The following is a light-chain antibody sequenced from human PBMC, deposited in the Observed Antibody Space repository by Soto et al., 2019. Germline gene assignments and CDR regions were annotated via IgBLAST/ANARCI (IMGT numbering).Light chain of an antibody. J-gene: IGKJ4*01. V-gene: IGKV3-15*01. Sequence: EIVMTLSPATLSVSPGARATLSCRASQSVSSNLAWYQQKPGQAPRLLIYGASTRATGIPARFSGSGSGTEFTLTISSLQSEDFAVYYCQQYNNWPPTFGGGTKV. CDR2: GAS. CDR1: QSVSSN. CDR3: QQYNNWPPT.